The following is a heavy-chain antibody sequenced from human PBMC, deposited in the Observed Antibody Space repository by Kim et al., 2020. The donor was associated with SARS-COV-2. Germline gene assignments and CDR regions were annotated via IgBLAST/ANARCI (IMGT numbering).Heavy chain of an antibody. D-gene: IGHD3-22*01. Sequence: SETLSLTCTVSGGSISSYYWSWIRQPPGKGLEWIGYIYYSGSTNYNPSLKSRVTISVDTSKNQFSLKLSSVTAADTAVYYCASSIVVAKPHAFDIWGQGTMVTVSS. J-gene: IGHJ3*02. V-gene: IGHV4-59*01. CDR3: ASSIVVAKPHAFDI. CDR1: GGSISSYY. CDR2: IYYSGST.